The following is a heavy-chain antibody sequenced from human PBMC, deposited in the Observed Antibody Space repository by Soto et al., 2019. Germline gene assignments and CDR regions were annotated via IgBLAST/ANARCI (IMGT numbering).Heavy chain of an antibody. V-gene: IGHV4-30-4*01. J-gene: IGHJ5*02. D-gene: IGHD6-6*01. CDR1: GGSISSGDYY. CDR3: ARPVVEYSSSPGWFDP. Sequence: PSETLSLTCTVSGGSISSGDYYWSWIRRPPGKGLEWIGYIYYSGSTYYNPSLKSRVTISVDTSKNQFSLKLSSVTAADTAVYYCARPVVEYSSSPGWFDPWGQGTLVTVSS. CDR2: IYYSGST.